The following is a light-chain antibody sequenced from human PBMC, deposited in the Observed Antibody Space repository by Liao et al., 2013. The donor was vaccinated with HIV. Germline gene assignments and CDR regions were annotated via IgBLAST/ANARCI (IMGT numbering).Light chain of an antibody. J-gene: IGLJ1*01. CDR1: NIGNKS. V-gene: IGLV3-21*01. CDR3: QVWDSNYDHPYV. CDR2: HDS. Sequence: SYVLTQTPSVSVAPGKTATITCGGNNIGNKSVHWYQQRPGQAPVLVMFHDSDRPHESPERFSGSNSGNTATLTINRVEAGDEADYYCQVWDSNYDHPYVFGTGTKVTVL.